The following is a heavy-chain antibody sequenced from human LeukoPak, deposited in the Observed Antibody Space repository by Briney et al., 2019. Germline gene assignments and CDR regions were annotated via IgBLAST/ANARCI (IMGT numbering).Heavy chain of an antibody. Sequence: SETLSLTCTVSGGSISSSSYYWGWIRQPPGKGLEWIGSIYYSGSTYYNPSLKSRVTISVDTSKNQFSLKLSSVTAADTAVYYCASLMGDCSGGSCLSYYGMDVWGQGTTVTVSS. CDR2: IYYSGST. CDR3: ASLMGDCSGGSCLSYYGMDV. CDR1: GGSISSSSYY. V-gene: IGHV4-39*07. D-gene: IGHD2-15*01. J-gene: IGHJ6*02.